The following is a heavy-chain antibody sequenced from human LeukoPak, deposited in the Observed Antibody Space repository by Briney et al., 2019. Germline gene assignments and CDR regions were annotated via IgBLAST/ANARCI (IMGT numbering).Heavy chain of an antibody. J-gene: IGHJ5*02. CDR3: ARDPYDILTGYNWFDP. Sequence: SVKVSCKASGGTFSSYAISWVRQAPGQGLEWMGGIIPIFGTANYAQKFQGRVTITADKSTSTAYMELSSLRSEDTAVYYCARDPYDILTGYNWFDPWGQGTLVTVSS. CDR1: GGTFSSYA. CDR2: IIPIFGTA. D-gene: IGHD3-9*01. V-gene: IGHV1-69*06.